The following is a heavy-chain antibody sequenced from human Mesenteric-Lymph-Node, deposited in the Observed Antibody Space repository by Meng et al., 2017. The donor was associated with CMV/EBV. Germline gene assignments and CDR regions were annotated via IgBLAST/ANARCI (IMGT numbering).Heavy chain of an antibody. Sequence: GSLRLSCTVSGGTISSYYWSWIRQSPGKGLEWIGYIYYSGSTDYNPSLKSRVTISVDTSKNKFSLKLSSVTAADTAVYYCARDTFDRRNGTDVWGQGTSVTVSS. V-gene: IGHV4-59*01. CDR2: IYYSGST. CDR3: ARDTFDRRNGTDV. J-gene: IGHJ6*02. CDR1: GGTISSYY. D-gene: IGHD3-10*01.